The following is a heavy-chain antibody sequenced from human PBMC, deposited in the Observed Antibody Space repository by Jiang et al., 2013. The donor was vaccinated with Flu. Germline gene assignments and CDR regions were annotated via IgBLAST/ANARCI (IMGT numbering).Heavy chain of an antibody. CDR1: GYIFTAYY. CDR2: INPNSGGT. Sequence: GAEVKKPGASVKVSCKASGYIFTAYYIHWVRQAPGQGLEWMGWINPNSGGTKSAQKFQGRVTMTRDTSSSTAYMELSRLRSDDTAVYYCARETLDGYCTHGVCPKNYYYYGMDVWGQGTTVTVSS. V-gene: IGHV1-2*02. J-gene: IGHJ6*02. D-gene: IGHD2-8*01. CDR3: ARETLDGYCTHGVCPKNYYYYGMDV.